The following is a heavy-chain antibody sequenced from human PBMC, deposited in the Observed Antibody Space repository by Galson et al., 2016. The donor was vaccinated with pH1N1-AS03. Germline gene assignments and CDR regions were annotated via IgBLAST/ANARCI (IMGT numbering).Heavy chain of an antibody. J-gene: IGHJ3*02. Sequence: QSGAEVKKPGESLKISCKGSGYTFSDYWIGWVRQMPGKGLEWMGIIYPGDSDTRYSPSFQGQVTISVDKSVSTAYLQWSSLMASDTAIYFCARHLDPNGEDQVLDVLGIWGQGTMVTVSS. CDR3: ARHLDPNGEDQVLDVLGI. CDR2: IYPGDSDT. CDR1: GYTFSDYW. D-gene: IGHD3-10*01. V-gene: IGHV5-51*01.